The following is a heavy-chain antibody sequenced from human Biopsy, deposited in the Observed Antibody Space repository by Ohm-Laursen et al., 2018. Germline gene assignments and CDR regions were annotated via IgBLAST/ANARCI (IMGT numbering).Heavy chain of an antibody. CDR2: INHSGRT. J-gene: IGHJ6*02. CDR1: GDSISSDYY. D-gene: IGHD3-22*01. CDR3: VRGVDYYDPYHYYALDV. Sequence: SDTLSLTCTVSGDSISSDYYWTWIRQVPGKGLEWIGGINHSGRTNYNPSLKSRVTISVDTSKNQFSLKVRSVTAADTAVYYCVRGVDYYDPYHYYALDVWGQGTTVTVSS. V-gene: IGHV4-38-2*02.